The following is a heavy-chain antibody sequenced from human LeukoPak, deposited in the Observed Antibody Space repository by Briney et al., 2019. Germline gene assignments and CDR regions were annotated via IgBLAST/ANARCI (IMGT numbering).Heavy chain of an antibody. Sequence: SETLSLTCTVSGGSISSYYWSWIRQPPGKGLEWIGYIYYSGSTNYNPSLKSRVTISVDTSKNQFSLKLSSVTAADTAVYYCASQPRMIAAAGLIDYWGQGTLVTVSS. CDR3: ASQPRMIAAAGLIDY. J-gene: IGHJ4*02. D-gene: IGHD6-13*01. V-gene: IGHV4-59*01. CDR1: GGSISSYY. CDR2: IYYSGST.